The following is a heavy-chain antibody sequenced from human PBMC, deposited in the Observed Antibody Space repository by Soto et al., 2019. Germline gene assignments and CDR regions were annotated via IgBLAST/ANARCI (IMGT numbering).Heavy chain of an antibody. Sequence: SETLSLTCTVSGGSISSSSYYWGWIRQPPGKGLEWIGSIYYSGSTYYNPSLKGRFTISRDNSRNMLFLQMNSLRPDDTAVYYCARAPSGSYPEFDYWGQGTLVTVSS. J-gene: IGHJ4*02. V-gene: IGHV4-39*01. CDR3: ARAPSGSYPEFDY. CDR1: GGSISSSSYY. D-gene: IGHD1-26*01. CDR2: IYYSGST.